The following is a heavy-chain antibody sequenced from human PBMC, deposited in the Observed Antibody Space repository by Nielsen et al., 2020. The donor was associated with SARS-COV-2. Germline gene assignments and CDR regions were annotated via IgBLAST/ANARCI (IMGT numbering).Heavy chain of an antibody. CDR3: ARDIEYSSSSEEVQH. D-gene: IGHD6-6*01. CDR1: GFTFSNYG. Sequence: GESLKISCESSGFTFSNYGMHWVRQAPGKGLEWVAVIWYDGSNKYYADSVKGRFTISRDNSKNTLYLQMNSLRAEDTAVYYCARDIEYSSSSEEVQHWGQGTLVTVSS. CDR2: IWYDGSNK. J-gene: IGHJ1*01. V-gene: IGHV3-33*08.